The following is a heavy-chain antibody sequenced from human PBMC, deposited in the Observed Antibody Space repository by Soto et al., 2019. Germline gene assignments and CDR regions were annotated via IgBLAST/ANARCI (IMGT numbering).Heavy chain of an antibody. D-gene: IGHD3-22*01. CDR3: AKGPPTMIVVVEGIDY. CDR2: ISYDGSNK. V-gene: IGHV3-30*18. J-gene: IGHJ4*02. Sequence: LRLSCAASGFTFSSYGMHWVRQAPGKGLEWVAVISYDGSNKYYADSVKGRFTISRDNSKNTLYLQMNSLRAEDTAVYYCAKGPPTMIVVVEGIDYWGQGTLVTVSS. CDR1: GFTFSSYG.